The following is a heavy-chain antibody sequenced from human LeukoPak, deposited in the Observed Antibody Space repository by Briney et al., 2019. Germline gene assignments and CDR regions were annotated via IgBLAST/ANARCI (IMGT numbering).Heavy chain of an antibody. J-gene: IGHJ5*02. Sequence: PGGSLRLSCAASGFTFSSYAMSWVRQAPGKGLEWVAGISAGGGSTYYADSVKGRFTISRDNSKNTLYLQMNSLRAEDTAVYYCARCRMGSDLRWGLNWFDPWGQGTLVTVSS. V-gene: IGHV3-23*01. CDR3: ARCRMGSDLRWGLNWFDP. CDR1: GFTFSSYA. D-gene: IGHD2-21*01. CDR2: ISAGGGST.